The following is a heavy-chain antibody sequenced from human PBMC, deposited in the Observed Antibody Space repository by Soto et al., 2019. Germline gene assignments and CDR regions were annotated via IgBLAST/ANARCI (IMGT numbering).Heavy chain of an antibody. CDR2: MYYSGST. CDR1: GGSICSGGYY. CDR3: ARSTYYYDSSGYYYAYYLHY. Sequence: SETLPLPCTVSGGSICSGGYYWSWIRQHPGKGLEWTGYMYYSGSTYYNPSLKSRVTISEDASKNQSSLKLSAVTAADTAVYYCARSTYYYDSSGYYYAYYLHYWCQGTLLAVSS. D-gene: IGHD3-22*01. J-gene: IGHJ4*02. V-gene: IGHV4-31*03.